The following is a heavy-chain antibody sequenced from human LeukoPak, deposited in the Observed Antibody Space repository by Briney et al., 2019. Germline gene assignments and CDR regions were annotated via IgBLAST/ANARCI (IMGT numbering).Heavy chain of an antibody. CDR1: GFAFSNER. V-gene: IGHV3-74*01. Sequence: GGSLRLSCAASGFAFSNERMHWVRQAPGMGLFWVSYIDNDGTNPTYVDSVEGRFTISRDNAKSTLYLHMNSLRPEDTGVYFCAKSDPPLPYWGQGTQVTVSS. CDR2: IDNDGTNP. J-gene: IGHJ4*02. CDR3: AKSDPPLPY.